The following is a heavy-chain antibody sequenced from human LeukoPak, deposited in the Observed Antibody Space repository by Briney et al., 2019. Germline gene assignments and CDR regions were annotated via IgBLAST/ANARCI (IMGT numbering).Heavy chain of an antibody. Sequence: PGGSLRLSCAASGFTFSSYAVTWVRQAPGKGLEWVSGICGSGDTTFYADSVKGRFTISRDNSKNTLHLQMHSLRAEDTAVYYCVKDYSTIAAAANPVFDYWGQGALVTVSS. CDR2: ICGSGDTT. D-gene: IGHD6-13*01. CDR3: VKDYSTIAAAANPVFDY. V-gene: IGHV3-23*01. CDR1: GFTFSSYA. J-gene: IGHJ4*02.